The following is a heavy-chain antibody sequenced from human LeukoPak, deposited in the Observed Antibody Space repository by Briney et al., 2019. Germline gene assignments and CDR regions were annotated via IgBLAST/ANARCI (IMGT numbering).Heavy chain of an antibody. CDR3: AKDMSSGGIAVAGLGAFDI. Sequence: GRSLRLSCAASGFTFDDYAMHWVRQAPGKGLEWVSGISWNSGSIGYADSVKGRFTISRDNAKNSLYLQMNSLRAEDTVLYYCAKDMSSGGIAVAGLGAFDIWGQGTMVTVSS. D-gene: IGHD6-19*01. CDR2: ISWNSGSI. V-gene: IGHV3-9*01. CDR1: GFTFDDYA. J-gene: IGHJ3*02.